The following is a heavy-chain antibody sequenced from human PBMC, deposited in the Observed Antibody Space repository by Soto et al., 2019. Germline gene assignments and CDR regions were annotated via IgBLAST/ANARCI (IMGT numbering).Heavy chain of an antibody. Sequence: ASVKVSCKASGGTFSSYRFNWVRQARGQGLEWLGGIVPIYRTADYAQKFQGRVTITADESTRTVYMELSSLRSQDTALYFCAKGMANTVFGVDTLFDYWGQGTLVTVSS. CDR1: GGTFSSYR. D-gene: IGHD3-3*01. J-gene: IGHJ4*02. CDR3: AKGMANTVFGVDTLFDY. CDR2: IVPIYRTA. V-gene: IGHV1-69*13.